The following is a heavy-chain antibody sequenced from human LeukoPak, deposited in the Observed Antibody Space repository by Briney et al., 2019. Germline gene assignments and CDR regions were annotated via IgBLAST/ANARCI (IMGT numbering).Heavy chain of an antibody. J-gene: IGHJ4*02. V-gene: IGHV4-61*01. CDR3: ARYSGSYQFDY. D-gene: IGHD1-26*01. CDR2: IYYSGST. CDR1: GGSISSSSYY. Sequence: SETLSLTCTVSGGSISSSSYYWSWIRQPPGKGLEWIGYIYYSGSTNYNPSLKSRVTISVDTSKNQFSLKLSSVTAADTAVYYCARYSGSYQFDYWGQGTLVTVSS.